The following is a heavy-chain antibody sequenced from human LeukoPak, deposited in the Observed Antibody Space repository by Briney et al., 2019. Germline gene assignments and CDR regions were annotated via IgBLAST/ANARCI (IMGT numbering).Heavy chain of an antibody. V-gene: IGHV3-21*04. CDR1: GFTFSSYS. Sequence: GGSLRLSCAASGFTFSSYSMNWVRQAPGKGLEWVSSISSSSSYIYYADSVKGRFTISRDNSKNTLFLQMSSLRAEDTAVYYCAKVSSTVSSLNWFDSWGQGTLVAISS. CDR2: ISSSSSYI. J-gene: IGHJ5*01. D-gene: IGHD2/OR15-2a*01. CDR3: AKVSSTVSSLNWFDS.